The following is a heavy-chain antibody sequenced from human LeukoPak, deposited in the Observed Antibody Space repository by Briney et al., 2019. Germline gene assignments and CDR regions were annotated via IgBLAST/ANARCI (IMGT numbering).Heavy chain of an antibody. J-gene: IGHJ4*02. CDR2: IWYDGSNK. CDR3: ARDPRCSSTSCYGVDYFDY. V-gene: IGHV3-33*01. CDR1: GFTVSSYG. Sequence: PGRSLRLSCAASGFTVSSYGMHWVRQAPGKGLEWVAVIWYDGSNKYYADSVKGRFTISRDNSKNTLYLQMNSLRAEDTAVYYCARDPRCSSTSCYGVDYFDYWGQGTLVTVSS. D-gene: IGHD2-2*01.